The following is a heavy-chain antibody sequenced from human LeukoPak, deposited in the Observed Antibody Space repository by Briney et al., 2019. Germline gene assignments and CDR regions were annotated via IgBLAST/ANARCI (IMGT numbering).Heavy chain of an antibody. CDR2: TYYRSKWHS. CDR1: GDSVSSNSAA. V-gene: IGHV6-1*01. Sequence: SQTLSLTCAISGDSVSSNSAAWNWIRQSPSRGLEWLGRTYYRSKWHSYYAPSVKSRITINPDTSKNLFSLQLKSVTPEDTAVYYCARMVGLVSDFWGQGTLVTVSS. D-gene: IGHD3-10*01. J-gene: IGHJ4*02. CDR3: ARMVGLVSDF.